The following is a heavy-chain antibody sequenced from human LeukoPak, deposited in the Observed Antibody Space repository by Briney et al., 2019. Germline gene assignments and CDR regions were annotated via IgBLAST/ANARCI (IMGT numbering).Heavy chain of an antibody. CDR2: IIPIFGTA. J-gene: IGHJ6*03. CDR1: GGTFSSYA. Sequence: SVKVSCKASGGTFSSYAISWVRQAPGQGLEWMGEIIPIFGTANYAQKLQGRVTITADESTSTAYMELSSLRSEDTAVYYCARDNSHYYDSSGYNYYYYYYMDVWGKGTTVTVSS. D-gene: IGHD3-22*01. CDR3: ARDNSHYYDSSGYNYYYYYYMDV. V-gene: IGHV1-69*13.